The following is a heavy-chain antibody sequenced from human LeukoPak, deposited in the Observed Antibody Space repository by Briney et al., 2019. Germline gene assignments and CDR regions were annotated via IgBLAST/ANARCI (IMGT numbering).Heavy chain of an antibody. Sequence: SETLSLTCTVSGASISSHYWSWIRQPPGKGLEWIGEINHSGSTNYNPSLKSRVTISVDTSKNQFSLKLSSVTAADTAVYYCARGRYDFWSGYYPKTNWFDPWGQGTLVTVSS. V-gene: IGHV4-34*01. J-gene: IGHJ5*02. CDR3: ARGRYDFWSGYYPKTNWFDP. D-gene: IGHD3-3*01. CDR1: GASISSHY. CDR2: INHSGST.